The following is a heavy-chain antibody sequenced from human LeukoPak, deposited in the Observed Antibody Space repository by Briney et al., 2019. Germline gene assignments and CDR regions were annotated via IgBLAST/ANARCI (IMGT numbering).Heavy chain of an antibody. CDR3: ARDLGYYYGLDI. J-gene: IGHJ6*02. V-gene: IGHV4-4*02. CDR2: IFHSGNT. Sequence: SGTLSLTCDVSGGSRINAGWWSWVRQPPGKGLEWIGEIFHSGNTKYNPSLESRVTISVDKPNHQFTLEMKSMTAADTAIYYCARDLGYYYGLDIWSRGTTVTVSS. D-gene: IGHD3-16*01. CDR1: GGSRINAGW.